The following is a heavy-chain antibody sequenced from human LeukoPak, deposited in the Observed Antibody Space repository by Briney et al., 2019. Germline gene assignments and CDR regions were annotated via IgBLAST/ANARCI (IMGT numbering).Heavy chain of an antibody. D-gene: IGHD3-10*01. CDR2: IYYSGST. CDR3: ARDVGWGMVREVFDY. CDR1: GGSISSSSYY. V-gene: IGHV4-39*02. Sequence: PSETLSLTCTVSGGSISSSSYYWGWIRQPPGKGLEWIGSIYYSGSTYYNPSLKSRVTISVDTSKNQFSLKLSSVTAADTAVYYCARDVGWGMVREVFDYWGQGTLVTVSS. J-gene: IGHJ4*02.